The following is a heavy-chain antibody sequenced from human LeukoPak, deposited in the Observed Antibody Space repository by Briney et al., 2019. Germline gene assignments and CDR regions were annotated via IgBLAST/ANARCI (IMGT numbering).Heavy chain of an antibody. D-gene: IGHD7-27*01. CDR2: IGNNGGGI. V-gene: IGHV3-23*01. CDR1: GFTFSTYA. Sequence: GGSLRLSCAASGFTFSTYAMYWVRHPPGKRLEWVSIIGNNGGGIHYADSVRGRFTISRDNSKNALYLQMNSLRVEDTAVYYCAIDPNWGTHSWGQGTLVTVSS. J-gene: IGHJ4*02. CDR3: AIDPNWGTHS.